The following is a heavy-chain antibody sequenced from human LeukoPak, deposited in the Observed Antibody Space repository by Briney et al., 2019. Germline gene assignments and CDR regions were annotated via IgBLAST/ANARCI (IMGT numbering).Heavy chain of an antibody. D-gene: IGHD4/OR15-4a*01. Sequence: GGSLRLSCAASGFTFSSYAIHWVRQAPGKGLEWVAVISYDGSNKYYADSVKGRFTISRDNSKNTLYLQMNSLRAEDTAVYYCARRAGAYSHPYDYWGQGTLVTASS. CDR2: ISYDGSNK. CDR1: GFTFSSYA. V-gene: IGHV3-30*04. J-gene: IGHJ4*02. CDR3: ARRAGAYSHPYDY.